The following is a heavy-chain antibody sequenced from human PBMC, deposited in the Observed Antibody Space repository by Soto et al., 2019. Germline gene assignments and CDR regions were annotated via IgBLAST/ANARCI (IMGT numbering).Heavy chain of an antibody. V-gene: IGHV3-23*01. CDR2: ISGRGGVT. D-gene: IGHD3-22*01. CDR1: GFTFRNQD. CDR3: AKDRQFRSYYESAGHYND. Sequence: EVQSLESGGGLVQPGGSLRLTCVGSGFTFRNQDMRWVRQAPGKGLEWASGISGRGGVTYYADSVKGRFTISRDNSKNTLYRQMNNLRANDTAVYYCAKDRQFRSYYESAGHYNDWGQGTLVTVSS. J-gene: IGHJ4*02.